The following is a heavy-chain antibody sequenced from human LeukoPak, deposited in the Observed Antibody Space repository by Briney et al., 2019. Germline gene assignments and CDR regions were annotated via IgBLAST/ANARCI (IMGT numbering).Heavy chain of an antibody. V-gene: IGHV4-38-2*02. CDR3: ARDATGTTSD. Sequence: SETLSLTCTVSGYSISSGYYWGWIWQPPGKGLEWIGSIYHSGSTYYNPSLKSRVTISVDTSKNQFSLKLSSVTAADTAVYYCARDATGTTSDWGQGTLVTVSS. CDR1: GYSISSGYY. J-gene: IGHJ4*02. D-gene: IGHD1-1*01. CDR2: IYHSGST.